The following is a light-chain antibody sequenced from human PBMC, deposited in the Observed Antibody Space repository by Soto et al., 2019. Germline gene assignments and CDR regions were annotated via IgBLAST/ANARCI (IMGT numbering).Light chain of an antibody. V-gene: IGKV3-20*01. CDR3: HQYGSSPRT. Sequence: EIVLTQSPGTLSLSPGEGATLSCRASESVSSNYLAWYQLKPGQAPRLLIYGTSIRAAGIPDRFSGSGSGTDFTLTISRLDPEDFAVYFCHQYGSSPRTFGQGTEVEIK. CDR2: GTS. J-gene: IGKJ1*01. CDR1: ESVSSNY.